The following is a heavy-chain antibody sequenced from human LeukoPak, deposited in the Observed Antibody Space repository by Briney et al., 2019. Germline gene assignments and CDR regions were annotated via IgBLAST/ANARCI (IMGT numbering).Heavy chain of an antibody. CDR2: IIPIFGTA. J-gene: IGHJ3*02. Sequence: GASVKVSCKASGGTFSSYAISWVRQAPGQGLEWMGGIIPIFGTANYAQKFQGRVTITADESTSTAYMELSSLRSDDTAVYYCARDLDYYGSGSFFNIWGQGTMVTVSS. V-gene: IGHV1-69*13. CDR1: GGTFSSYA. CDR3: ARDLDYYGSGSFFNI. D-gene: IGHD3-10*01.